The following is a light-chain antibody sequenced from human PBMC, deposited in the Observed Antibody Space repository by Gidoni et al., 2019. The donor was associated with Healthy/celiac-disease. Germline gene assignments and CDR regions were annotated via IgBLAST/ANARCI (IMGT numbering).Light chain of an antibody. Sequence: ASVGDRVTITCRASQSISSYVNWYQQKPGKAPKLLIYAASSLRSGVPSRFSGSGSGTDFTLTISSLQPEDFATYYCQQSYSTPWTFGQGTKVEIK. CDR3: QQSYSTPWT. CDR2: AAS. V-gene: IGKV1-39*01. CDR1: QSISSY. J-gene: IGKJ1*01.